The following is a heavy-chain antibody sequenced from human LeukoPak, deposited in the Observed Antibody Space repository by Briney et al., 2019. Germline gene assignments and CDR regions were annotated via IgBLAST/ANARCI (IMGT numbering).Heavy chain of an antibody. CDR3: ARDSSDDVYYMDV. Sequence: ASVKVSCKASGYTFTGYYMHWVRQAPGQGLKWMGWINPNSGGTNYAQKFQGRVTMTRDTSISTAYMELSRLRSDDTAVYYCARDSSDDVYYMDVWGKGTTVTVSS. CDR2: INPNSGGT. D-gene: IGHD3-3*01. CDR1: GYTFTGYY. J-gene: IGHJ6*03. V-gene: IGHV1-2*02.